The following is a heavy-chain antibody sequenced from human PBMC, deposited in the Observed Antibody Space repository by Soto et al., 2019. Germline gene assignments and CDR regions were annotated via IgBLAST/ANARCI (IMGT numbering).Heavy chain of an antibody. V-gene: IGHV1-69*01. J-gene: IGHJ4*02. Sequence: QVHVVQSGAEVKKTGSSVKVTCKSFGGTFNSFGINWVRQAPGQGLEYMGGIIPAFGTTNFAQKFRDRVTLVADASTSTSYMEVSSLTSDDTATYYCSIEVWGRGGHYLDSWGQGTLVTVSS. CDR2: IIPAFGTT. CDR1: GGTFNSFG. CDR3: SIEVWGRGGHYLDS. D-gene: IGHD7-27*01.